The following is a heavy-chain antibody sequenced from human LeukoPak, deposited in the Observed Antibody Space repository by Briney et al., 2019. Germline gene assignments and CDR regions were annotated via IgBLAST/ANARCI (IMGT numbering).Heavy chain of an antibody. CDR3: AKTRKTSPPWGMDV. Sequence: GGSLRLSCAASGFTFSSYSMNWVRQAPGKGLEWVSSISSSSSYIYYADSVKGRFTISRDNAKNSLYLQMNSLRPEDTAVYYCAKTRKTSPPWGMDVWGQGTTVTV. CDR2: ISSSSSYI. CDR1: GFTFSSYS. D-gene: IGHD2-2*01. J-gene: IGHJ6*02. V-gene: IGHV3-21*01.